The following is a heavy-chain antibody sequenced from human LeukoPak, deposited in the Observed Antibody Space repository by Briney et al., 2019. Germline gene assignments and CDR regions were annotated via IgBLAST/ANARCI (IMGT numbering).Heavy chain of an antibody. CDR3: ARDSSGYPAFDY. CDR2: ISSSGSTI. CDR1: GFTFSSYE. V-gene: IGHV3-48*03. D-gene: IGHD3-22*01. J-gene: IGHJ4*02. Sequence: GGSLRLSCAASGFTFSSYEMNWVRQAPGKGLEWVSYISSSGSTIYYADSVKGRLTISRDNAKNSLYLRMNSLRAEDTAVYYCARDSSGYPAFDYWGQGTLVTVSS.